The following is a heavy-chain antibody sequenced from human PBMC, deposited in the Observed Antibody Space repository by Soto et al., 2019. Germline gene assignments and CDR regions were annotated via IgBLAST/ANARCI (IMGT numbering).Heavy chain of an antibody. CDR3: ARERAAAFGGWFDP. CDR2: IYHSGST. J-gene: IGHJ5*02. Sequence: TLSLTCAVSGGSISSSNWWSWVRQPPGKGLEWIGEIYHSGSTNYNPSLKSRVTISVDKSKNQFSLKLSSVTAADTAVYYCARERAAAFGGWFDPWGQGTLVTVSS. V-gene: IGHV4-4*02. D-gene: IGHD6-13*01. CDR1: GGSISSSNW.